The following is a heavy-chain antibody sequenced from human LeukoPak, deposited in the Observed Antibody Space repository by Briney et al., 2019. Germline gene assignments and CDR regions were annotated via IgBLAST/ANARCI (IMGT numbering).Heavy chain of an antibody. J-gene: IGHJ5*02. D-gene: IGHD3-22*01. CDR3: AREPYYYESSGSTAP. V-gene: IGHV4-38-2*02. CDR1: GYSISSGYY. CDR2: IYHSGST. Sequence: SETLSLTCTVSGYSISSGYYWGWIRQPPGKGLEWIASIYHSGSTYYNSSLKSRVTMSVDTSKSQFSLKLSSVTAADTAVYYCAREPYYYESSGSTAPWGQGTLVTVSS.